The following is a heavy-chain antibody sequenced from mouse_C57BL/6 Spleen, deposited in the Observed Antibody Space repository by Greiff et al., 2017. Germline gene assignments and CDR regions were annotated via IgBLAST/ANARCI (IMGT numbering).Heavy chain of an antibody. J-gene: IGHJ4*01. CDR1: GYTFTSYW. Sequence: QVQLQQPGAELVKPGASVKLSCKASGYTFTSYWMHWVKQRPGQGLEWIGMIHPNSGSTNYNEKFKSKATLTVDKSSSTAYMQLSSLTSEDSAVYYWARDYYDYDGAMDYWGQGTSVTVSS. V-gene: IGHV1-64*01. D-gene: IGHD2-4*01. CDR3: ARDYYDYDGAMDY. CDR2: IHPNSGST.